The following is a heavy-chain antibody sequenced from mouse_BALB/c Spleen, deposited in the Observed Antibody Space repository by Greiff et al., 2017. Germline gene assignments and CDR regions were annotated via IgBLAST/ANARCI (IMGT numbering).Heavy chain of an antibody. V-gene: IGHV5-17*02. CDR2: ISSGSSTI. J-gene: IGHJ2*01. D-gene: IGHD1-2*01. CDR1: GFTFSSFG. Sequence: EVKLMESGGGLVQPGGSRKLSCAASGFTFSSFGMHWVRQAPEKGLEWVAYISSGSSTIYYADTVKGRFTISRDNPKNTLFLQMTSLRSEDTAMYYCARLHYGGGDYWGQGTTLTVSS. CDR3: ARLHYGGGDY.